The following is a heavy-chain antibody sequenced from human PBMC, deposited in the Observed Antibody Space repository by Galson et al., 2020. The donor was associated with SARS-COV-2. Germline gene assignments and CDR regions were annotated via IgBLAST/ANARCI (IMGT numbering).Heavy chain of an antibody. CDR3: ARDPRIPPRGIRSYYYFDMDV. CDR1: GFTFSDYY. Sequence: GESLKISCAASGFTFSDYYMSWIRQAPGKGLEYVSYISSSGYVKKYADSVKGRFTISRDNAKKSLYLQMNSLRAEDTAIYYCARDPRIPPRGIRSYYYFDMDVWGKVTTVTVS. J-gene: IGHJ6*03. V-gene: IGHV3-11*01. CDR2: ISSSGYVK. D-gene: IGHD1-20*01.